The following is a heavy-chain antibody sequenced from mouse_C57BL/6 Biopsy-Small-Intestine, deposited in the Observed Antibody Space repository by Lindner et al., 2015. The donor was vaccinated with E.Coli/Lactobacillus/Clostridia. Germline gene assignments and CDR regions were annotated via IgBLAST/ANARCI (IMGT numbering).Heavy chain of an antibody. V-gene: IGHV1-42*01. CDR3: TRRASTGFRDY. Sequence: VQLQESGPELVKPGASVKISCKASGYSFTDYYMNWVKQSPEKSLEWIGEIYPSTGDITYNQKFKAKATLTVDKSSTTAYMQLMSLTSEDSAVYYCTRRASTGFRDYWGQGTTLTVSS. CDR1: GYSFTDYY. CDR2: IYPSTGDI. J-gene: IGHJ2*01. D-gene: IGHD3-2*02.